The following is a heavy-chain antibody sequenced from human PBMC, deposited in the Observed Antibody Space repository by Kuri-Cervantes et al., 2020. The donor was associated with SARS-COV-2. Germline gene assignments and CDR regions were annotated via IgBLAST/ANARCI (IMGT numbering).Heavy chain of an antibody. CDR2: ISGSGDNT. CDR3: AQDVWQLYRASRD. J-gene: IGHJ4*02. V-gene: IGHV3-23*01. Sequence: GGSLRLSCAASGFSFSSYAMSWVRQAPGKGLEWVSAISGSGDNTYYADSVKGRCTISRDNYQNMVYLQKNSLRGENTALYYCAQDVWQLYRASRDWGQGTLVTVSS. CDR1: GFSFSSYA. D-gene: IGHD6-6*01.